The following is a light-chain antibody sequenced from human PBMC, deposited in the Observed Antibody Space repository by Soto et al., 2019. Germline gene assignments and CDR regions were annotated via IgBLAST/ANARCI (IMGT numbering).Light chain of an antibody. CDR2: WAS. CDR3: QQYYSSSLT. CDR1: QTILKSSIKKNS. V-gene: IGKV4-1*01. Sequence: DIVMTQSPDSLAVSLGERATIKCRSSQTILKSSIKKNSLAWYQQKPGQPPRLLIYWASTRDSGVPDRFSGSGSGTYFTLTITRLQAEDVAVYYCQQYYSSSLTFGGGTKVEIK. J-gene: IGKJ4*01.